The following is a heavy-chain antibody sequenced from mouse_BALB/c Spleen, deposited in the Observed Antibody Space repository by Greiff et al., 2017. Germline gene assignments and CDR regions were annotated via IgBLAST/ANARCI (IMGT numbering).Heavy chain of an antibody. Sequence: DVQLVESGGGLVKPGGSLKLSCAASGFTFSSYAMSWVRQTPEKRLEWVASISSGGSTYYPDSVKGRFTISRDNARNILYLQMSSLRSEDTAMYYCARAYGNYVDYWGQGTTLTVSS. D-gene: IGHD2-1*01. CDR2: ISSGGST. V-gene: IGHV5-6-5*01. CDR3: ARAYGNYVDY. CDR1: GFTFSSYA. J-gene: IGHJ2*01.